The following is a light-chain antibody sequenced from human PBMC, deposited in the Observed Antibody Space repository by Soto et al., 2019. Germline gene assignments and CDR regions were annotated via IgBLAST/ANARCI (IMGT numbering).Light chain of an antibody. V-gene: IGKV3-20*01. CDR1: QFVSSGH. Sequence: IVCTKLPGTLPVSYGEGATLFCSASQFVSSGHLAWYQQKPGQAPRLLIYDASTRATGIPDRFSGSGSGTDFSLTISRLEPEDFAVYFCQQYDKSPITFGQGTRLEI. CDR2: DAS. CDR3: QQYDKSPIT. J-gene: IGKJ5*01.